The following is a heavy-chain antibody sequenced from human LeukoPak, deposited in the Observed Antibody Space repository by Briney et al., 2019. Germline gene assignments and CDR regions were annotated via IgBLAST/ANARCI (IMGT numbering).Heavy chain of an antibody. V-gene: IGHV3-48*01. CDR3: ARVRRQQLVGGGYYYMDV. CDR1: GFTFSSYS. J-gene: IGHJ6*03. Sequence: PGGSLRLSCAASGFTFSSYSMNWVRQAPGKGLEWVSYISSSSSTIYYADSVKGRFTISRDNAKNSLYLQMNSLRAEDTAVYYCARVRRQQLVGGGYYYMDVWGKGTTVTVPS. D-gene: IGHD6-13*01. CDR2: ISSSSSTI.